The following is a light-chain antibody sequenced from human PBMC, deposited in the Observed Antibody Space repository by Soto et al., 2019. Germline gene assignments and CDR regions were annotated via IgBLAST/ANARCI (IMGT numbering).Light chain of an antibody. V-gene: IGKV3-20*01. CDR2: DAS. CDR1: QSVSSH. CDR3: QQYGSSPIP. J-gene: IGKJ5*01. Sequence: EIVTTQYPANLSVSPGEGATVSCRASQSVSSHLAWYQHKPGQAPRLLIYDASNRATGIPARFSGSGSGTDFTLTISRLEPEDFAVYYCQQYGSSPIPFGQGTRLAIK.